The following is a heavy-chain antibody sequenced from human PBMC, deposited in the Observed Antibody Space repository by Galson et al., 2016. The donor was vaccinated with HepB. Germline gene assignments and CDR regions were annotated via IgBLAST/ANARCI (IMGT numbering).Heavy chain of an antibody. CDR2: ISGSSSYT. CDR3: ARAPTKYHYYYYMDV. Sequence: SLRLSCAASGFTFRDYYMSWIRQAPGKGLEWVSYISGSSSYTNYADSVKGRFTISRDNAKNSLYLKMNSLRGEDTAMYYCARAPTKYHYYYYMDVWGKGTTVTVSS. D-gene: IGHD6-6*01. V-gene: IGHV3-11*06. J-gene: IGHJ6*03. CDR1: GFTFRDYY.